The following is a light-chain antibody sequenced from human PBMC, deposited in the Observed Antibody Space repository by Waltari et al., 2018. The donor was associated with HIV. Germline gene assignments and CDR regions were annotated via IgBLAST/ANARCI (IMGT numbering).Light chain of an antibody. Sequence: QSALTQPRSVSGSPGQSVTISCIGTSRDVGGSDFVSWYQQHPGKAPKLMIYDVGKRPSGVPARFSGSKSGNTASLTISGLQAEDEADYFCCSYAGNFFVFGTGTQVSVL. CDR3: CSYAGNFFV. CDR1: SRDVGGSDF. CDR2: DVG. V-gene: IGLV2-11*01. J-gene: IGLJ1*01.